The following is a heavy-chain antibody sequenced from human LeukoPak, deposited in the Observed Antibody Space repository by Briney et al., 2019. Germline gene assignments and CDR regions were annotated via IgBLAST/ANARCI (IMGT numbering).Heavy chain of an antibody. CDR3: ARDVGTTGWHTYDF. V-gene: IGHV6-1*01. J-gene: IGHJ4*02. CDR2: THYRSKWYN. D-gene: IGHD3-9*01. Sequence: SQTLSLTCAISGDSVSSNNGAWNWNRQSPSRGLEWLGRTHYRSKWYNDYAGSLMSRITISPDTSKNQFSLQVYSVTPEDTAVYYCARDVGTTGWHTYDFWGQGTLVTVSS. CDR1: GDSVSSNNGA.